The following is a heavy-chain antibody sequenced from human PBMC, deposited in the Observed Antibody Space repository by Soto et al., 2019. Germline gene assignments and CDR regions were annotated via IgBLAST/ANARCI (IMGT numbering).Heavy chain of an antibody. J-gene: IGHJ6*02. V-gene: IGHV4-4*02. CDR3: SRQENSSGGYYYYYGMDV. Sequence: SETLSLTCTVSGDSLSTSFWWTWVRQSPGKGLEWIGQIYHVGSTNYNPALKSRVTISVDKSKNQFSLKLSSVTAADTAVYYCSRQENSSGGYYYYYGMDVWGQGTTVIDSS. CDR1: GDSLSTSFW. D-gene: IGHD6-19*01. CDR2: IYHVGST.